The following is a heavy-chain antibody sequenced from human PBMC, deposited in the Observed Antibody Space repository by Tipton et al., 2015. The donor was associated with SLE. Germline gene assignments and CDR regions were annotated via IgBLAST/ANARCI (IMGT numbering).Heavy chain of an antibody. Sequence: LRLSCTVSGGSISSGSYYWSWIRQPPGKGLEWIGYIYYSGSTNYNPSLKSRVIISVDTSKNQFSLKLSSVTAADTAVYYCARDGSQGAFDIWGQGTMVTVSS. V-gene: IGHV4-61*01. J-gene: IGHJ3*02. CDR2: IYYSGST. CDR3: ARDGSQGAFDI. CDR1: GGSISSGSYY.